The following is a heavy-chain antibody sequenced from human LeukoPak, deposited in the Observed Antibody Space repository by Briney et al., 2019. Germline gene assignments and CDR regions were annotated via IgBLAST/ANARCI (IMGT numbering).Heavy chain of an antibody. J-gene: IGHJ4*02. CDR1: GFTVSSNY. Sequence: GGSLRLSCAASGFTVSSNYMSWVRQATGKGLEWASIIYSGGSTYYADSVKGRFTISRDNSKNTLYLQMNSLRAEDTAVYYCASTDSSGYYYGNDYWGQGTLVSVSS. CDR2: IYSGGST. CDR3: ASTDSSGYYYGNDY. V-gene: IGHV3-53*01. D-gene: IGHD3-22*01.